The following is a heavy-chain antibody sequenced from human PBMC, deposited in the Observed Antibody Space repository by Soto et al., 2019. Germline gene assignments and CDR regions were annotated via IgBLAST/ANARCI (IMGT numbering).Heavy chain of an antibody. Sequence: QVQLVQSGAEVKKPGSSVKVSCKTSGGPFNNHAINWVRQAPGQGLEWVGLVIPTLATADYAQKFQGRVTMTADEVTNTAYMELSSLRSDDTGVYYCASDYGGIAAFDIWGQGTVVTVSS. D-gene: IGHD4-17*01. CDR3: ASDYGGIAAFDI. CDR2: VIPTLATA. CDR1: GGPFNNHA. J-gene: IGHJ3*02. V-gene: IGHV1-69*01.